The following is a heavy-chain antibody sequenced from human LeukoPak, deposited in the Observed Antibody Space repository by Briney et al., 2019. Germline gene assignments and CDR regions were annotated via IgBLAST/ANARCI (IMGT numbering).Heavy chain of an antibody. CDR2: ISYDGSNK. CDR1: GFTFSSYA. V-gene: IGHV3-30-3*01. Sequence: PGGSLRLSCAASGFTFSSYAMSWVRQAPGKGLEWVAVISYDGSNKYYADSVKGRFTISRDNSKNTLYLQMNSLRAEDTAVYYCARGGSRPSYYDFWSGYYLYYYYGMDVWGQGTTVTVSS. CDR3: ARGGSRPSYYDFWSGYYLYYYYGMDV. J-gene: IGHJ6*02. D-gene: IGHD3-3*01.